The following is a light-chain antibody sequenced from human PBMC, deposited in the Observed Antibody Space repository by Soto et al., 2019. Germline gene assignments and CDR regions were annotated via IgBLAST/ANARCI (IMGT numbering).Light chain of an antibody. CDR1: QSVRSNF. Sequence: EIVLTQSPGTLSLSPGERATLSCRASQSVRSNFLAWYQQKPGQAPRLLIHDASNRATGIPTRFSGSGSGTDFTLTISSLEPEDFAIYYCQQRNNWPITFGQGTRLEIK. V-gene: IGKV3-11*01. J-gene: IGKJ5*01. CDR3: QQRNNWPIT. CDR2: DAS.